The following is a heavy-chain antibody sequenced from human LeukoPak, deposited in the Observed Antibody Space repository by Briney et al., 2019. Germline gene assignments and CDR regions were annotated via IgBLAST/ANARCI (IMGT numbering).Heavy chain of an antibody. Sequence: PSETLSLTCAVSGYSISSGYYWSWIRQPAGKGLEWIGRIYTSGSTNYNPSLKSQVTISVDTSKNQFSLKLSSVTAADTAVYYCARGYSGSYNIWGQGTLVTVSS. V-gene: IGHV4-4*07. CDR1: GYSISSGYY. CDR2: IYTSGST. J-gene: IGHJ4*02. D-gene: IGHD1-26*01. CDR3: ARGYSGSYNI.